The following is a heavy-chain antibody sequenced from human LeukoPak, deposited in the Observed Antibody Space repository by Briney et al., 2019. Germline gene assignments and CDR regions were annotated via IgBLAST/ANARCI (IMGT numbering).Heavy chain of an antibody. V-gene: IGHV3-21*04. CDR3: AKVAGGYYYYMDV. J-gene: IGHJ6*03. D-gene: IGHD3-16*01. CDR2: ITSGSSYI. CDR1: GFTFSSYN. Sequence: GGSLRLSCAASGFTFSSYNMNWVRQAPGKGLEWVSSITSGSSYIYYADSVKGRFTISRDNSKNTLYLQMNSLRAEDTAVYYCAKVAGGYYYYMDVWGKGTTVTVSS.